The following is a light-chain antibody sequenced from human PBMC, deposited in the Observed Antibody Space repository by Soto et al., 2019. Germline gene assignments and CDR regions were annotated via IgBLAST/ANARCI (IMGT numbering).Light chain of an antibody. CDR2: AAS. Sequence: IQLTQSTSSLSASVGDRVTITCRASQGISSYLAWYQQKPGKAPKLLIYAASTLQSGVPSRFSGSGSGTDFTLTISSLQPEDFATYYCQQLNSYPLTFAGGTK. CDR3: QQLNSYPLT. J-gene: IGKJ4*01. V-gene: IGKV1-9*01. CDR1: QGISSY.